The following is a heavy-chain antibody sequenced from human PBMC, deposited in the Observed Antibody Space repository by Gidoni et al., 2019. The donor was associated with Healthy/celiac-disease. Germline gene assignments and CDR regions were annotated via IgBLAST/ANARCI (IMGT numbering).Heavy chain of an antibody. J-gene: IGHJ4*02. Sequence: QVQLVESGGGVVQPGRSLRLSCAASGFTFSSYGMHWVRQAPGKGLEWVAVISYDGSNKYYADSVKGRFTISRDNSKNTLYLQMNSLRAEDTAVYYCAKESFDDGYYFDYWGQGTLVTVSS. CDR2: ISYDGSNK. V-gene: IGHV3-30*18. CDR1: GFTFSSYG. CDR3: AKESFDDGYYFDY. D-gene: IGHD3-16*01.